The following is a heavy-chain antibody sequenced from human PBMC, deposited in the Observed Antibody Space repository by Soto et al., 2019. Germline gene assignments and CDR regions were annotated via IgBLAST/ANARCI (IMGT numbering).Heavy chain of an antibody. D-gene: IGHD2-21*02. CDR1: GFNLSGSR. Sequence: EVQLVESGGGLVQPGGSLKLSCAASGFNLSGSRIHWVRQASGKGLEWVGRIRSKADSYATAYAASVKGRFTISRDDSKNTAYLQMNSLKTEDTAVYYCTSQYCGGDCSRVDPWGQGTLVTVSS. CDR2: IRSKADSYAT. J-gene: IGHJ5*02. CDR3: TSQYCGGDCSRVDP. V-gene: IGHV3-73*02.